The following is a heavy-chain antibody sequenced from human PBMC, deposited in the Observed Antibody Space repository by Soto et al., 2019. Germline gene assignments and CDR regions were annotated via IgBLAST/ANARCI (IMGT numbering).Heavy chain of an antibody. CDR1: GFTFDDYT. J-gene: IGHJ4*02. Sequence: EVQLVESGGVVVQPGGSLRLSCAASGFTFDDYTMHWVRQAPGKGLEWVSLISWDGGSTYYADSVKGRFTISRDNSKNSLYLQMNSLRTEDTALYYCAKGGLAVAGTGTDYLGQGTLVTVSS. CDR3: AKGGLAVAGTGTDY. D-gene: IGHD6-19*01. CDR2: ISWDGGST. V-gene: IGHV3-43*01.